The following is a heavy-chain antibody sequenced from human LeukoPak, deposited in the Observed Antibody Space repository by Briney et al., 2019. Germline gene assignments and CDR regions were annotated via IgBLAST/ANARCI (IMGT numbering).Heavy chain of an antibody. V-gene: IGHV5-10-1*01. Sequence: GESLKISRKGSGYSFTSYWISWVRQMPGKGLEWMGRTDPSDSYSNYSPSFQGHITISADKSISTAYLQWSSLKASDTAIYYCARRDGYTDYWGQGTLVTVSS. CDR1: GYSFTSYW. D-gene: IGHD5-24*01. J-gene: IGHJ4*02. CDR3: ARRDGYTDY. CDR2: TDPSDSYS.